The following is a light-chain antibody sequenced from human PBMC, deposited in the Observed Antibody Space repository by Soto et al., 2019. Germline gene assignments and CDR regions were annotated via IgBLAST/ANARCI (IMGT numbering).Light chain of an antibody. V-gene: IGKV3-20*01. Sequence: EIVLTQSPGSLSLSPGERATLSCRASQSVSSTFFAGYRQRPGQAPRLLMYGASSRATGIPERFSGSGSGTDFTLTISRLEPEDFAVYYCQQFDSSVTFGQGTKVEIK. CDR2: GAS. CDR1: QSVSSTF. J-gene: IGKJ1*01. CDR3: QQFDSSVT.